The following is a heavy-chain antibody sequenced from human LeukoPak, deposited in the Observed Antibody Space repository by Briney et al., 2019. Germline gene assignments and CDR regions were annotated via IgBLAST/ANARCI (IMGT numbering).Heavy chain of an antibody. CDR1: GFTFSSYA. V-gene: IGHV3-23*01. D-gene: IGHD3-9*01. CDR3: AKILFTYYDILTGFSGCDY. CDR2: ISGSGGST. J-gene: IGHJ4*02. Sequence: PGGSLRLSCAASGFTFSSYAMSWVRQAPGKGLEWVSAISGSGGSTYYADSVKGRFTISRDNSKNTLYPQMNSLRAEDTAVYYCAKILFTYYDILTGFSGCDYWGQGTLVTVSS.